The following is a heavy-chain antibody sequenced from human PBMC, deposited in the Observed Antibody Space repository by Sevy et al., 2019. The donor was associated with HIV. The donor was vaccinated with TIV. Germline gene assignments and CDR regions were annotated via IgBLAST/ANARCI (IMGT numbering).Heavy chain of an antibody. J-gene: IGHJ4*02. CDR3: AEDAATRFDY. Sequence: GGSLRLSCAASGFTFRNYDMHWVRQAPGKGLEWISFIRYDGSHKSYAESVKGRFTISRDNSKNTPDLHMNSLRPEDTAVFFCAEDAATRFDYWGQGALVTVSS. CDR1: GFTFRNYD. CDR2: IRYDGSHK. V-gene: IGHV3-30*02.